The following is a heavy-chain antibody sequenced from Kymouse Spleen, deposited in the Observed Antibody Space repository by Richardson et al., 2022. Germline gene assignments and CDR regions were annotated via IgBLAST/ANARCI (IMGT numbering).Heavy chain of an antibody. Sequence: QLQLQESGPGLVKPSETLSLTCTVSGGSISSSSYYWGWIRQPPGKGLEWIGSIYYSGSTYYNPSLKSRVTISVDTSKNQFSLKLSSVTAADTAVYYCARHNNWNYPLFDYWGQGTLVTVSS. J-gene: IGHJ4*02. V-gene: IGHV4-39*01. D-gene: IGHD1-7*01. CDR3: ARHNNWNYPLFDY. CDR2: IYYSGST. CDR1: GGSISSSSYY.